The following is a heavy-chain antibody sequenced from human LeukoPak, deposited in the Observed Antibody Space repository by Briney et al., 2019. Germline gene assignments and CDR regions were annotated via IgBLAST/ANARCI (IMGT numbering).Heavy chain of an antibody. CDR2: IHHSGNRFESGST. CDR1: GHSIINTYY. Sequence: PSETLSLTCTVSGHSIINTYYWGWIRQSPGKGLEWIGSIHHSGNRFESGSTHYTPSLRSRVTVSADTSKNQFSLTLRSVPAADTAVYFCARNASSGFFDDWGRGTLVTVSS. J-gene: IGHJ4*02. CDR3: ARNASSGFFDD. V-gene: IGHV4-28*01. D-gene: IGHD6-25*01.